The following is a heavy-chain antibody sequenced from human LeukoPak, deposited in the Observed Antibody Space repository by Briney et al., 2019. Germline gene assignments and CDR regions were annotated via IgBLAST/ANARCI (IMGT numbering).Heavy chain of an antibody. CDR3: VRVSYYDSSGYYY. D-gene: IGHD3-22*01. V-gene: IGHV3-30*01. J-gene: IGHJ4*02. Sequence: GRSLRLSCAASGFTFSSYAMHWVRQAPGKGLEGVAVISYDGSNKYYADSVKGRFTISRDNSKNTLYLQMNSLRAEDTAVYYCVRVSYYDSSGYYYWGQGTLVTVSS. CDR1: GFTFSSYA. CDR2: ISYDGSNK.